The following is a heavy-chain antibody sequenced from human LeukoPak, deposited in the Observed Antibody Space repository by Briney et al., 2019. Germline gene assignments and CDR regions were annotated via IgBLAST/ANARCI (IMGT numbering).Heavy chain of an antibody. CDR3: MLGSGSYDSSDFDY. CDR2: IKSKSNGGTT. CDR1: GFTFNNVW. Sequence: GGSLRLSCAASGFTFNNVWMNWGRQAPGKGLEWVGRIKSKSNGGTTEYAAPVKGRFTILRDDSKNTLYLQMNSLKTEDTAVYYCMLGSGSYDSSDFDYWGQGTLVTVSS. D-gene: IGHD3-22*01. V-gene: IGHV3-15*07. J-gene: IGHJ4*02.